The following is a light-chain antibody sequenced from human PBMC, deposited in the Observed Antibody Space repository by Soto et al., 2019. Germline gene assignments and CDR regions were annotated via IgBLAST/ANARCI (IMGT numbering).Light chain of an antibody. V-gene: IGLV2-14*03. CDR2: DVN. CDR1: SSDVGGYNY. CDR3: SSYTSSNTLV. J-gene: IGLJ1*01. Sequence: QSALTQPASVSGSPGQSITISCTGSSSDVGGYNYVSWYQQHPDKAPKLMIYDVNNRPSGVSNRFSGSKSGNMASLTISGLQAEDEADYYCSSYTSSNTLVFGTGTKVTVL.